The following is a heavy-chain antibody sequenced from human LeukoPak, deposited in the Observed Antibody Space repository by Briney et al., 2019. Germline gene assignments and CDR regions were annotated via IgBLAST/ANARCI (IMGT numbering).Heavy chain of an antibody. D-gene: IGHD3-10*01. CDR3: ARDYSLWFGELLAGHLLWRTNHQNNWFDP. CDR2: IYYSGST. V-gene: IGHV4-39*07. CDR1: GGSISSSSYY. Sequence: PSETLSLTCTVSGGSISSSSYYWGWIRQPPGKGLEWIGSIYYSGSTYYNPSLKSRVTISVDTSKNQFSLKLSSVTAADTAVYYCARDYSLWFGELLAGHLLWRTNHQNNWFDPWGQGTLVTVSS. J-gene: IGHJ5*02.